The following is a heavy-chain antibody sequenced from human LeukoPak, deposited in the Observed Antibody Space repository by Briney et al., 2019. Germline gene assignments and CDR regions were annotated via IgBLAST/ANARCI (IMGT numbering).Heavy chain of an antibody. J-gene: IGHJ5*02. V-gene: IGHV1-2*02. CDR3: ARPLSIAVAAPNGWFDP. Sequence: GASVKVSCKASGYTFTGYYMHWVRQAPGQGLEWMGWINPNSGGTNYAQKFQGRVTMTRDTSISTAYMELSRLRSDDTAVYYCARPLSIAVAAPNGWFDPWGQGTLVTVSS. CDR1: GYTFTGYY. CDR2: INPNSGGT. D-gene: IGHD6-19*01.